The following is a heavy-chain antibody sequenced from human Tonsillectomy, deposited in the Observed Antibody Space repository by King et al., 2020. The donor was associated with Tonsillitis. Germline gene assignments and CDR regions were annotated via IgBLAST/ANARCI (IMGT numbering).Heavy chain of an antibody. CDR2: ISGSGGST. CDR3: AKDFPSPTSVEYFEY. J-gene: IGHJ4*02. Sequence: VQLVESGGGLVQPGGSLRLSCGASGFTFRSYAMSWVRQAPGKGLEWVSAISGSGGSTYYADSVKGRFTVSRDNSKNTLYLQMNSLRAEDTAVYYCAKDFPSPTSVEYFEYWGEGTLVTVSS. D-gene: IGHD6-19*01. CDR1: GFTFRSYA. V-gene: IGHV3-23*04.